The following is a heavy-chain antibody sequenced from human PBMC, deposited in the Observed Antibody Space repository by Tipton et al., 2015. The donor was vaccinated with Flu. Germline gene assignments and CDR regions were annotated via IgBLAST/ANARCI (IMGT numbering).Heavy chain of an antibody. V-gene: IGHV4-59*12. CDR2: IYSSGRST. J-gene: IGHJ4*02. CDR3: VRCMSGSYCHCFDF. Sequence: TLSLTCTVSGGSISGYYWSWIRQPPGRGLEWIGYIYSSGRSTNYNPSLKSRVTMSQDTSKNQFSPKLTSVTAADTAVYYCVRCMSGSYCHCFDFWGQGTLVTVSS. D-gene: IGHD1-26*01. CDR1: GGSISGYY.